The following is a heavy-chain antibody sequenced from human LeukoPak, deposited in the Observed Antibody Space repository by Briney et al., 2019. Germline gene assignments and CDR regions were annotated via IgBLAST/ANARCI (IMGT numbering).Heavy chain of an antibody. CDR3: AKDMHRNYYYGMDV. CDR1: GFTFDDYA. CDR2: ISRNSGSI. Sequence: PGRSLRLSCAASGFTFDDYAMHWVRQAPGKGLEWVSGISRNSGSIGYADSVKGRFTISRDNAKNSLYLQMNSLRAEDTALYYCAKDMHRNYYYGMDVWGQGTTVTVSS. J-gene: IGHJ6*02. V-gene: IGHV3-9*01.